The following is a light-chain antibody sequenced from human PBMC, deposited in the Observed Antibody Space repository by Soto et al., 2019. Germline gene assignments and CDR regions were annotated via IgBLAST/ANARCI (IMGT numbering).Light chain of an antibody. CDR3: AAWDDNLNGYV. V-gene: IGLV1-44*01. J-gene: IGLJ1*01. CDR1: SPNIGRNT. CDR2: NGD. Sequence: QSVLTQPPSASGAPGQRVPISCSGSSPNIGRNTANWYQQLPGTAPRLLIYNGDQRPSGVPDRFSGSRSGTTASLDISGLQSEDEADYYCAAWDDNLNGYVFGTGTKVTVL.